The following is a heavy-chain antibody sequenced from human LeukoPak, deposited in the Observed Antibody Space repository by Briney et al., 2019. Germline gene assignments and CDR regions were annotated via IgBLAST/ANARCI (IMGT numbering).Heavy chain of an antibody. CDR1: GFTVSSNY. J-gene: IGHJ4*02. CDR3: ARLGPYYFDY. D-gene: IGHD3-16*01. V-gene: IGHV3-66*04. Sequence: PGGSLRVSCAASGFTVSSNYMSWVRQAPGKGLEWVSVIYSGGSIYYADSVKGRFTISRDNSKNTLYLQMNSLRVEDTAVYYCARLGPYYFDYWGQGTLVTVSS. CDR2: IYSGGSI.